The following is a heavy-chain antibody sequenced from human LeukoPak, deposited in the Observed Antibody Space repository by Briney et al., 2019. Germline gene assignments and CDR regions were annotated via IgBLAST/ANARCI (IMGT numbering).Heavy chain of an antibody. J-gene: IGHJ4*02. CDR1: GFPFSSHG. CDR2: ISPGGPT. D-gene: IGHD5-12*01. V-gene: IGHV3-23*01. CDR3: AKDGAWLRFDD. Sequence: GGSLRLSCAGSGFPFSSHGMNWVRLAPGKGLEWVSGISPGGPTYYADSVKGRFSISRDDSKNTFYLQMINLRAEDTAVYYCAKDGAWLRFDDWGQGILVTVSS.